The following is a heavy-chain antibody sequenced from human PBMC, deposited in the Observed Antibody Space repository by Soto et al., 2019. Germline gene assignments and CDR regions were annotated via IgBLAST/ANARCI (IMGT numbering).Heavy chain of an antibody. Sequence: SETLSLTCTVSGGYMISYYWSWIRQPPGRGLEWIGFIYYAGSTKYNPSLNSRVTISVDTSKNQFSLKLSSVTAADTAVYYCARDLGATYYDILTGYYINGVNWFDPWGQGTLVTVSS. V-gene: IGHV4-59*01. CDR2: IYYAGST. D-gene: IGHD3-9*01. CDR3: ARDLGATYYDILTGYYINGVNWFDP. J-gene: IGHJ5*02. CDR1: GGYMISYY.